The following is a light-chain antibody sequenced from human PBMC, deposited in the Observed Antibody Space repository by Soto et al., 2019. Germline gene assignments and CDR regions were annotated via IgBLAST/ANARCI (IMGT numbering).Light chain of an antibody. CDR1: SSNIGAGYD. CDR2: GNS. Sequence: QSVLTQPPSVSGAPGQRVTISCTGSSSNIGAGYDVHWYQQLPGTAPKLLIYGNSNRPSGVPDRVSGSKSGTSASLAITGLQAEDEADYYCQSYDSSRSGRRVFGGGTKLTVL. V-gene: IGLV1-40*01. J-gene: IGLJ3*02. CDR3: QSYDSSRSGRRV.